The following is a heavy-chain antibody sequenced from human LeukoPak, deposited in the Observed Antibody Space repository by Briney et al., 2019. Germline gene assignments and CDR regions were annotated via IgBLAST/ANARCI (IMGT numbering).Heavy chain of an antibody. Sequence: SETLSLTCAVYGGSFSGYYWSWIRQPPGKGLEWIGEINHSGSTNYNPSLKSRVTISVDTSKNQFSLKLSSVTAADTAVYYCARTLGLGYYDSSAKRWFDPWGQGTLVTVSS. V-gene: IGHV4-34*01. CDR1: GGSFSGYY. D-gene: IGHD3-22*01. CDR3: ARTLGLGYYDSSAKRWFDP. J-gene: IGHJ5*02. CDR2: INHSGST.